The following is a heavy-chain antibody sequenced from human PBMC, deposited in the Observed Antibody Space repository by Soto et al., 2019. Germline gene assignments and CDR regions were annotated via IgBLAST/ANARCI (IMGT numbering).Heavy chain of an antibody. CDR1: GYTFTGYY. CDR3: ARIMSSTTLDDY. Sequence: ASVKVSCTASGYTFTGYYMHWVRQAPGQGLEWMGWINPNSGGANYAQKFQGWVTMTRDTSISTAYMELSRLRSDDTAVYYCARIMSSTTLDDYWGQGTLVTVSS. V-gene: IGHV1-2*04. CDR2: INPNSGGA. J-gene: IGHJ4*02. D-gene: IGHD2-2*01.